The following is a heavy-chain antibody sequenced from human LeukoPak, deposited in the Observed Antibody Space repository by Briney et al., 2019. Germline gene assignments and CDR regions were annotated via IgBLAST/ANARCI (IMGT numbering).Heavy chain of an antibody. J-gene: IGHJ1*01. D-gene: IGHD3-16*02. CDR1: GGSISGYF. CDR3: AREGGGSNRCLD. CDR2: IYATGTT. Sequence: SETLSLTCTVSGGSISGYFWSWNRQPAGKGLEWIGRIYATGTTNYNPSLKSRVTMSVDTSKNQFSLNLTSVTAADTAVYYCAREGGGSNRCLDWGQGTLVTVSS. V-gene: IGHV4-4*07.